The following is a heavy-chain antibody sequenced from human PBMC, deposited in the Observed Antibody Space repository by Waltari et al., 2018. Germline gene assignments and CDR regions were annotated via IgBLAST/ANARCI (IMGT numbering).Heavy chain of an antibody. Sequence: QLQLQESGPGLVKPSETLSLTCTVSGGSISSSSYYWGWIRQPPGKGLEWIGSIYYSGSTYYNPSLKSRVTISVDTSKNQFSLKLSSVTAADTAVYYCARHKSSSWQDKKYYFDYWGQGTLVTVSS. V-gene: IGHV4-39*01. CDR3: ARHKSSSWQDKKYYFDY. CDR1: GGSISSSSYY. D-gene: IGHD6-13*01. J-gene: IGHJ4*02. CDR2: IYYSGST.